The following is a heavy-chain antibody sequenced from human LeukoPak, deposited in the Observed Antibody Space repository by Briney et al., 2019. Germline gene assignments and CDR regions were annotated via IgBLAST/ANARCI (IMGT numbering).Heavy chain of an antibody. Sequence: ASVRVSCKASGYTFTSYDINWVRQAAGQGLEWMGWISAYNGNTNYAQKLQGRVTMTTDTSTSTAYMELRSLRSDDTAVYYCARDASYWFDPWGQGTLVTVSS. V-gene: IGHV1-18*01. J-gene: IGHJ5*02. CDR2: ISAYNGNT. CDR1: GYTFTSYD. CDR3: ARDASYWFDP.